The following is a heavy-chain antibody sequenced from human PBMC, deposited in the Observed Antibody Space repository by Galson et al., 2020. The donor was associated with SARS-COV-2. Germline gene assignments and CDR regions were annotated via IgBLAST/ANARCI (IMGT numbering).Heavy chain of an antibody. V-gene: IGHV4-34*01. CDR2: INHSGST. CDR3: ARVVGVYYYDSSGYGWNYYYMDV. Sequence: SETLSLTCAVYGGSFSGYYWSWIRQPPGKGLEWIGEINHSGSTNYNPSLKSRVTISVDTSKNQFSLKLSSVTAADTAVYYCARVVGVYYYDSSGYGWNYYYMDVWGKGTTVTVSS. J-gene: IGHJ6*03. D-gene: IGHD3-22*01. CDR1: GGSFSGYY.